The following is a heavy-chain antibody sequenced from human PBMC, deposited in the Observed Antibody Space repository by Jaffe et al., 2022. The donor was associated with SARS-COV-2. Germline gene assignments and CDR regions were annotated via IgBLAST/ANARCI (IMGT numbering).Heavy chain of an antibody. D-gene: IGHD3-10*01. Sequence: EVQLVESGGGLVKPGGSLRLSCAASGFTFSSYSMNWVRQAPGKGLEWVSSISSSSSYIYYADSVKGRFTISRDNAKNSLYLQMNSLRAEDTAVYYCARSMVRGVITPLPSNYYYYGMDVWGQGTTVTVSS. CDR3: ARSMVRGVITPLPSNYYYYGMDV. V-gene: IGHV3-21*01. J-gene: IGHJ6*02. CDR1: GFTFSSYS. CDR2: ISSSSSYI.